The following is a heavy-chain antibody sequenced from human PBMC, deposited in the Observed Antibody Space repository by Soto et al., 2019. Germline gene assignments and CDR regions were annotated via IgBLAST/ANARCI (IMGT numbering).Heavy chain of an antibody. CDR3: ARDSLGYSSGWTHIDY. CDR2: ISAYNGNT. D-gene: IGHD6-19*01. CDR1: GYTFTSYG. J-gene: IGHJ4*02. Sequence: QVQLVQSGAEVKKPGASVKVSCKAYGYTFTSYGISWVRQAPGQGLEWMGWISAYNGNTNYAQKLQGRVTMTTDTSTSTAYMELRSLRSDDTAVYYCARDSLGYSSGWTHIDYWGQGTLVTVSS. V-gene: IGHV1-18*01.